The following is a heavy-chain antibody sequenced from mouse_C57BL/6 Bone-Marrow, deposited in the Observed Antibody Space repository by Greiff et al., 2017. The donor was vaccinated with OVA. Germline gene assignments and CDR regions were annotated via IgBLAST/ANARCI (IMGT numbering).Heavy chain of an antibody. CDR3: AIAGTYYSNYAWFAY. V-gene: IGHV1-74*01. D-gene: IGHD2-5*01. J-gene: IGHJ3*01. Sequence: VQLQQPGAELVKPGASVKVSCKASGYTFTSYWMHWVKQRPGQGLEWIGRIHPSDSDTNYNQKFKGKATLTVDKSSSTAYMQLSSLTSEYSAVYYCAIAGTYYSNYAWFAYWGQGTLVTVSA. CDR1: GYTFTSYW. CDR2: IHPSDSDT.